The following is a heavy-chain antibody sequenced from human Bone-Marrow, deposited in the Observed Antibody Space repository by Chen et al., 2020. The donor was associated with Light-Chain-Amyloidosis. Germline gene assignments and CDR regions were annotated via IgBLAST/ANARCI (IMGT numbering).Heavy chain of an antibody. CDR2: ISSTSSYI. CDR1: GFTFSTYV. D-gene: IGHD4-4*01. V-gene: IGHV3-21*01. CDR3: ARRGSTGTAVDY. Sequence: EVQLVESGGGLVKPGGSLRLSCAASGFTFSTYVMNWVRQAPGKGLEWVSSISSTSSYIYYADSVKGRFTISRDNAKNSLYLQINSLRAEDTAVYYCARRGSTGTAVDYWGQGTLVTVSS. J-gene: IGHJ4*02.